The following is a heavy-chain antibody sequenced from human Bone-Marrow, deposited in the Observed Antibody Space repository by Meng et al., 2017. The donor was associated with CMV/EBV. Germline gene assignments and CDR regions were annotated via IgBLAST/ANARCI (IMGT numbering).Heavy chain of an antibody. CDR2: ISGSGGST. CDR3: ARDYWDSNYEDPYYYYGMDV. J-gene: IGHJ6*02. Sequence: GESLKISCAASGFTFSSYAMSWVRQAPGKGLEWVSAISGSGGSTYYADSVKGRFTISRDNSKNTLYLQMNSLRAEDTAVYYCARDYWDSNYEDPYYYYGMDVWGQGTMVTVSS. D-gene: IGHD4-11*01. CDR1: GFTFSSYA. V-gene: IGHV3-23*01.